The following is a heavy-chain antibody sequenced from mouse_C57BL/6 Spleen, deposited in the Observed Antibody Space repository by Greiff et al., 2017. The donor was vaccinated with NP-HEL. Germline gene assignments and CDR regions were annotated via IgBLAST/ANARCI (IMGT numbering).Heavy chain of an antibody. Sequence: EVHLVESGGGLVKPGGSLKLSCAASGFTFSDYGMHWVRQAPEKGLEWVAYISSGSSTIYYADTVKGRFTISRDNAKNTLFLQMTSLRSEDTAMYYCARGSYYYGSSSYWYFDVWGTGTTVTVSS. CDR2: ISSGSSTI. CDR1: GFTFSDYG. V-gene: IGHV5-17*01. D-gene: IGHD1-1*01. J-gene: IGHJ1*03. CDR3: ARGSYYYGSSSYWYFDV.